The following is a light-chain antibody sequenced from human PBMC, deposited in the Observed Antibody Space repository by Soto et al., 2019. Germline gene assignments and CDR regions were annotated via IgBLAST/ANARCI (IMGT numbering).Light chain of an antibody. CDR3: QYYGSSPWT. Sequence: DIQMTQSPSTLSASVGDRVTITCRASQDISIWLAWFQQKPGKAPKLLIYRASSLESGVPSRFSGSGSGTDFTLTISRLEPEDFAVYYCQYYGSSPWTFGQGTKVEIK. CDR1: QDISIW. V-gene: IGKV1-5*03. J-gene: IGKJ1*01. CDR2: RAS.